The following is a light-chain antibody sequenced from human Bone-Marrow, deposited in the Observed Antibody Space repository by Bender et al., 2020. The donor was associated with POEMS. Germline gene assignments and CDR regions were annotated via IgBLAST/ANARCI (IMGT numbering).Light chain of an antibody. CDR3: SSYTTRSTPV. CDR1: GSDVGGYNY. CDR2: DVS. J-gene: IGLJ1*01. Sequence: QSVLTQPPSVSGSPGQSITISCTGTGSDVGGYNYVSWYQQHPGKAPKLMIYDVSNRPSGVSNRFSASKSGNTASLTISGLQPEDEADYYCSSYTTRSTPVFGTGTKVTVL. V-gene: IGLV2-14*01.